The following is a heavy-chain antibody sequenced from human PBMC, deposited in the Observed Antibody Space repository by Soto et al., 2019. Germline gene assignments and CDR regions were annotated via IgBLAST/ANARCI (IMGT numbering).Heavy chain of an antibody. D-gene: IGHD3-22*01. CDR3: AKDVHYDSSGGLDY. CDR2: LSGGGGGK. CDR1: GFTFDNFA. Sequence: EVRLLESGGGLEQPGGSLRLSCITSGFTFDNFAMSWVRQAPGRGLEWVSALSGGGGGKYYADSVKGRFIIARDNSKNTVYLEVNGLRTEDTAVYYCAKDVHYDSSGGLDYWGQGTLVTVSS. V-gene: IGHV3-23*01. J-gene: IGHJ4*02.